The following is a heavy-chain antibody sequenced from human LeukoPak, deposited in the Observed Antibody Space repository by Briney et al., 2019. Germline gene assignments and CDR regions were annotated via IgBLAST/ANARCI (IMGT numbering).Heavy chain of an antibody. J-gene: IGHJ4*02. CDR2: ISGSSGHT. CDR1: GLTFSSYA. D-gene: IGHD3-3*01. Sequence: GGSLRLSCAASGLTFSSYAMSWVREAPGKGLDWVSAISGSSGHTYYADSVKGRLTISRDNSKNTLYLQMNSLRAEDTAVYYCAKVGFSEMEWLLYSDHWGQGTLVTVSS. V-gene: IGHV3-23*01. CDR3: AKVGFSEMEWLLYSDH.